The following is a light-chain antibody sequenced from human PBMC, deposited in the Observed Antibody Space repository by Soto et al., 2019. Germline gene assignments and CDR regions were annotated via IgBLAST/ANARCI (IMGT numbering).Light chain of an antibody. Sequence: EIAFTQSPVTLSLSPVERANLSFMASQSVASTYLAWHQQKPGQAPRLLIYGASTRAAGIPARFSGSGFGTEFTLTIRSLQSEDFALYYCQQYDNWPPLNCGGGNTVAIK. CDR1: QSVASTY. CDR2: GAS. CDR3: QQYDNWPPLN. J-gene: IGKJ4*01. V-gene: IGKV3-15*01.